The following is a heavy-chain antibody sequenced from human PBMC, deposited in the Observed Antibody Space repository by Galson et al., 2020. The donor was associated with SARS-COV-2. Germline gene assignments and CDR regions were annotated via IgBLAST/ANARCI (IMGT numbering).Heavy chain of an antibody. CDR1: GYSFTTYW. J-gene: IGHJ6*02. Sequence: GESLKISCKASGYSFTTYWIGWVRQMPGKGLEWMGIIYPGHSDIRYSPSFQGQVTISADKSISTAYLQWSSLKASDTAMYYCARWGEDGYSLYYYYGMDVWGQGTTVTVSS. CDR3: ARWGEDGYSLYYYYGMDV. V-gene: IGHV5-51*01. CDR2: IYPGHSDI. D-gene: IGHD3-16*01.